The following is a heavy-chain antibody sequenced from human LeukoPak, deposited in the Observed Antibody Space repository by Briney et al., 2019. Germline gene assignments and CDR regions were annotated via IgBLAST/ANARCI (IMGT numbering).Heavy chain of an antibody. CDR1: GLLPNAFA. V-gene: IGHV1-2*02. CDR3: ARARLAALSAMDV. CDR2: INPNSGGT. Sequence: GGSLRLSCAASGLLPNAFAMHWVRQAPGQGLEWMGWINPNSGGTNYAQKFQGRVTTTRDTSISTAYMELSRLRSDDTAVYYCARARLAALSAMDVWGQGTTVTVSS. J-gene: IGHJ6*02. D-gene: IGHD6-19*01.